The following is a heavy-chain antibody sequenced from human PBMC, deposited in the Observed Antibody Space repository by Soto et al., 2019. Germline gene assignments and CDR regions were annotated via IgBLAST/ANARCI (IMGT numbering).Heavy chain of an antibody. V-gene: IGHV1-3*01. D-gene: IGHD2-2*02. CDR1: GYTFTSYA. CDR2: INAGNGNT. CDR3: AKSATVPAAIAY. J-gene: IGHJ4*02. Sequence: ASVKVSCKASGYTFTSYAMHWVRQAPGQRLEWMGWINAGNGNTKYSQKFQGRVTIARDTSASTAYMELSSLRSEDTAVYYCAKSATVPAAIAYWGQGTLVTVSS.